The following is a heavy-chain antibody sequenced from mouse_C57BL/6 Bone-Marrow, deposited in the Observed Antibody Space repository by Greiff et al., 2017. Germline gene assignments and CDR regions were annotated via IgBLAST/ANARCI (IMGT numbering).Heavy chain of an antibody. CDR1: GFTFSSYA. V-gene: IGHV5-4*03. D-gene: IGHD2-14*01. CDR3: ARVYRVTPRLDY. CDR2: ISDGGSYT. J-gene: IGHJ2*01. Sequence: EVKLVESGGGLVKPGGSLKLSCAASGFTFSSYAMSWVRQTPEKRLEWVATISDGGSYTYYPDNVKGRFTISRDNAKNNLYLQMSQLKSEDTAMYYCARVYRVTPRLDYWGQGTTLTVSS.